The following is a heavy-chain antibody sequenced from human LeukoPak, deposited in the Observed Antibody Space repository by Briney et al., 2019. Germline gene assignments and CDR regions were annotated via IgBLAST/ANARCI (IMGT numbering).Heavy chain of an antibody. Sequence: GGSLRLSCAASGFTFSSYAMSWVRQAPGKGLEWLSAMTGSGGSAYYADSVKDRFTISRDNSKNTLYLQMNSLRAEDTAVYYCVKEYSSGWYYFDYWGQGTLVAVSS. J-gene: IGHJ4*02. CDR2: MTGSGGSA. CDR1: GFTFSSYA. CDR3: VKEYSSGWYYFDY. V-gene: IGHV3-23*01. D-gene: IGHD6-19*01.